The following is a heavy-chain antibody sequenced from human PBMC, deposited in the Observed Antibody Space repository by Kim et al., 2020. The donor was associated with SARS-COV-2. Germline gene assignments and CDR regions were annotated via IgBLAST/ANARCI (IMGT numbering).Heavy chain of an antibody. J-gene: IGHJ4*02. CDR3: ARDGNYYDSSGAPHFDY. V-gene: IGHV4-31*02. Sequence: LKSRVTISVDTSKNQFSLKLSSVTAADTAVYYCARDGNYYDSSGAPHFDYWGQGTLVTVSS. D-gene: IGHD3-22*01.